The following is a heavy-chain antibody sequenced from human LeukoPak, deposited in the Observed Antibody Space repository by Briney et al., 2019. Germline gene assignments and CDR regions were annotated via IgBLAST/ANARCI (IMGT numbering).Heavy chain of an antibody. D-gene: IGHD2-2*01. CDR1: GFTFSRYW. CDR2: IKQDGSEK. Sequence: GGSLRLPCAASGFTFSRYWMTWVRRAPGKGLERVANIKQDGSEKYYVDSVKGRFTVSRDNAKNSLYLQMNSLRAEDTAVYYCAREKEGYCSRTSCYLDYYYYYMDVWGKGTTVTISS. CDR3: AREKEGYCSRTSCYLDYYYYYMDV. J-gene: IGHJ6*03. V-gene: IGHV3-7*01.